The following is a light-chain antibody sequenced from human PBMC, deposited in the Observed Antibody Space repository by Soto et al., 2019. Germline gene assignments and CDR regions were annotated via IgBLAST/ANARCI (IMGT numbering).Light chain of an antibody. CDR2: GAS. J-gene: IGKJ4*01. CDR3: QQYNDWPPLT. V-gene: IGKV3-15*01. CDR1: QSVSSH. Sequence: EVVLTQSPATLSVSPGESATLSCRASQSVSSHLAWYQQKPGQAPRLLVSGASTRAGGVPPRFSGSGFGTEFTLTITSLQSEDFAVYYCQQYNDWPPLTVGGGTKVDI.